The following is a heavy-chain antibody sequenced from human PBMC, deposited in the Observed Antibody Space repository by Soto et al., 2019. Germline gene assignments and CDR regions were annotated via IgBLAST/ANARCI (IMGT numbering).Heavy chain of an antibody. CDR3: TTDDDILTGYQDY. CDR1: GFTFGDYA. Sequence: GGSLRLSCTASGFTFGDYAMSWVRQAPGKGLEWVGFIRSKAYGGTTEYAASVKGRFTISRDDSKSIAYLQMNSLKTEDTAVYYCTTDDDILTGYQDYWGQGTLVTVSS. D-gene: IGHD3-9*01. V-gene: IGHV3-49*04. J-gene: IGHJ4*02. CDR2: IRSKAYGGTT.